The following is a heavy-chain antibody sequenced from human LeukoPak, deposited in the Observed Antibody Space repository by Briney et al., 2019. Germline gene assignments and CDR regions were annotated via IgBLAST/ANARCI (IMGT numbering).Heavy chain of an antibody. D-gene: IGHD2-15*01. J-gene: IGHJ6*03. CDR3: AKAALYCSGGSCDYYYYYMDV. CDR1: GFTFSSYA. V-gene: IGHV3-23*01. CDR2: ISGSGGIT. Sequence: GGSLRLSCAASGFTFSSYAMSWVRQAPGKGLEWVSAISGSGGITYYADSVKGRFTISRDNYKNTLYLQLTSLRAQDTAVYYCAKAALYCSGGSCDYYYYYMDVWGKGTTVTVSS.